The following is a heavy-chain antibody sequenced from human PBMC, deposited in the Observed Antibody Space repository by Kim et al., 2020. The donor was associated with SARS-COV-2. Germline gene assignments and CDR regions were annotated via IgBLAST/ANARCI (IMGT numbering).Heavy chain of an antibody. J-gene: IGHJ4*02. V-gene: IGHV4-59*08. CDR2: ST. CDR3: ARLGRFSFVD. Sequence: STSYNASLKSRVSISVDTSKNQFSLRLSSVTAADTAVYYCARLGRFSFVDWGQGTLVTVSS. D-gene: IGHD3-16*01.